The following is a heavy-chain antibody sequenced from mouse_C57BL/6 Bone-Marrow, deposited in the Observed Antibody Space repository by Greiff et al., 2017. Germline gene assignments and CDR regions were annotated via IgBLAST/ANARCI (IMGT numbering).Heavy chain of an antibody. CDR1: GYTFTSYW. V-gene: IGHV1-64*01. CDR3: ARPYYYGSGYTGWFAY. J-gene: IGHJ3*01. CDR2: IHPNSGST. D-gene: IGHD1-1*01. Sequence: QVQLQQPGAELVKPGASVKLSCKASGYTFTSYWMHWVKQRPGQGLEWIGMIHPNSGSTTYNEKFKSKATLTVDKSSSNAYMQLSSLTSDDSAVYDCARPYYYGSGYTGWFAYWGQGTLVTVSA.